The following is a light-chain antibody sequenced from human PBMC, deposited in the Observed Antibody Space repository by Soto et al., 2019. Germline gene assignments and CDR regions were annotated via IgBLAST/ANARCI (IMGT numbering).Light chain of an antibody. Sequence: QPVLTQPASVSGSPGQSITISCTGTSSDVGSYNLVSCYQQHPGKAPKVMIYDVSKRPSGVSNRFSGSKSGNTASLTISGLQAEDEAYYYWCSYAGSSTCVFGGGTKVTVL. V-gene: IGLV2-23*02. CDR2: DVS. J-gene: IGLJ3*02. CDR1: SSDVGSYNL. CDR3: CSYAGSSTCV.